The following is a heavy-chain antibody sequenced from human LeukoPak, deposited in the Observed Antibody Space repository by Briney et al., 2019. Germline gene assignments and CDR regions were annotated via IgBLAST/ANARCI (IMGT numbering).Heavy chain of an antibody. CDR3: ARDSGDGYNLH. V-gene: IGHV4-59*01. J-gene: IGHJ4*02. Sequence: PSETLSLTCTVSGGSISSYYWSWIRQPPGKGLEWIGYIYYSGSTNYNPSLKNRVTISVDTSKNQFSLKLSSVTAADTAVYYCARDSGDGYNLHWGQGTLVTVSS. CDR1: GGSISSYY. D-gene: IGHD5-24*01. CDR2: IYYSGST.